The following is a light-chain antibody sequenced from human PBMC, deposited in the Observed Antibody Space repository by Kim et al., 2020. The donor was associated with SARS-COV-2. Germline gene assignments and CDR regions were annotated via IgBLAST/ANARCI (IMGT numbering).Light chain of an antibody. CDR1: QDVRGW. Sequence: DIQMTQSPSSVSASVGDRVTITCRASQDVRGWLAWYQQKPGKAPNLLIYTTSNLQSGVPSRFSGSGSGTVFTLTISSLQPEDFATYYCQQADRFPLTFGGGTKVDIK. CDR3: QQADRFPLT. V-gene: IGKV1D-12*01. J-gene: IGKJ4*01. CDR2: TTS.